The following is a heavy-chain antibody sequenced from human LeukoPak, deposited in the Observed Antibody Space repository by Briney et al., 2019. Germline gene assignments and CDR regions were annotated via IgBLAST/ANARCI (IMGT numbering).Heavy chain of an antibody. D-gene: IGHD3-9*01. CDR2: ISYDGSNK. Sequence: GGSLRLSCAASGFTFSSYAMHWVRQAPGKGLEWVAVISYDGSNKYYADSVKGRFTISRDNSKNTLYLQMNSLRAEDTAVYYCAREGKLRYFDWSPKPPDAFDIWGQGTMVTVSS. CDR3: AREGKLRYFDWSPKPPDAFDI. CDR1: GFTFSSYA. J-gene: IGHJ3*02. V-gene: IGHV3-30-3*01.